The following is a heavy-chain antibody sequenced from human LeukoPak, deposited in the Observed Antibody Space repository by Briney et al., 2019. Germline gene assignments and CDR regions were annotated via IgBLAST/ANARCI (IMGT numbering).Heavy chain of an antibody. CDR1: GFTFSSYG. V-gene: IGHV3-23*01. Sequence: GGSLRLSCAASGFTFSSYGMSWVRQAPGKGLEWVSAISGSGGSTYYADSVKGRFTISRDNAKNSLYLQMNSLRAEDTAVYYCARAAPTRTLIGSGADYWGQGTLVTVSS. J-gene: IGHJ4*02. D-gene: IGHD3-22*01. CDR2: ISGSGGST. CDR3: ARAAPTRTLIGSGADY.